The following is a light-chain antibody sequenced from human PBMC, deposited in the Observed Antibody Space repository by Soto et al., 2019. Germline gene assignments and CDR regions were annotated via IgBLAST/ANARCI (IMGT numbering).Light chain of an antibody. J-gene: IGLJ3*02. CDR1: SGYSTYA. Sequence: QSVLIQSPSASASLGASVKLTCTLSSGYSTYAIAWHQQQSEKGPRFLMKINYDGTHSKGDGFFDRFSGSSSGAERHLTISSLQSEDEADYYCQSLGTGIQVFGGGTKLTVL. CDR3: QSLGTGIQV. CDR2: INYDGTH. V-gene: IGLV4-69*01.